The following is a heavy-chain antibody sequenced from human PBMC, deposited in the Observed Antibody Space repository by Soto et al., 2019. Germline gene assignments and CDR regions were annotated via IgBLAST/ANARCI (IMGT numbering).Heavy chain of an antibody. CDR3: ATTRGIADGGSFDY. V-gene: IGHV4-39*01. J-gene: IGHJ4*02. CDR2: LFSGST. Sequence: SETLSLTCTVFGDSIRGRSYYWGWIRQPPGRGLEWVGTLFSGSTYSNPSLKSRVSISLDTSKNQFSLKLSSVAAADTAIYYCATTRGIADGGSFDYWAQGTLVTVSS. D-gene: IGHD2-15*01. CDR1: GDSIRGRSYY.